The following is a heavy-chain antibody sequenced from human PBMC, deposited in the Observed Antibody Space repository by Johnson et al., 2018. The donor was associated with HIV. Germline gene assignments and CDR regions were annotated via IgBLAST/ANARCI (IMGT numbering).Heavy chain of an antibody. CDR3: ARVFWFGELFSRAFDI. CDR2: ISYDGSNK. D-gene: IGHD3-10*01. V-gene: IGHV3-30-3*01. Sequence: QVQLVESGGGVVQPGRSLRLSCAASGFTFNSYAMSWVHQGPGKGLEWVAVISYDGSNKYYADSVKGRFTISRDNSKNTLYLQMNSLRAEDTAVYYCARVFWFGELFSRAFDIWCQGTMVPVSS. J-gene: IGHJ3*02. CDR1: GFTFNSYA.